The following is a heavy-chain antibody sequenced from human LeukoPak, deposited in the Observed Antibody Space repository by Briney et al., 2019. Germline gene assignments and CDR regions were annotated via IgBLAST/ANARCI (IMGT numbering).Heavy chain of an antibody. Sequence: PGGSLRLSCAASRFTFRSYWMTWVRQAPGKGLEWVANINEDGSGKEYVDSVKGRFTISRDNAKNSLYLQMNSLRAEDTAVYYCARDPYDSSAYGAFDIWGQGTMVIVTS. CDR1: RFTFRSYW. J-gene: IGHJ3*02. V-gene: IGHV3-7*01. CDR2: INEDGSGK. D-gene: IGHD3-22*01. CDR3: ARDPYDSSAYGAFDI.